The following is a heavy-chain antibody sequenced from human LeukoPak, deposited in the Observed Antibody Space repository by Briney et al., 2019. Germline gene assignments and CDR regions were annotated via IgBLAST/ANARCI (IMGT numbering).Heavy chain of an antibody. CDR3: AKGRNYYDSSGYYYGYYFDY. Sequence: PGGSLRLSCAASGFTFSSYAMSWVRQAPGKGLEWVSAISGSGGSIYYADSVKGRFTISRDNSKNTLYLQMNSLRAEDTAVYYCAKGRNYYDSSGYYYGYYFDYWGQGTLVTVSS. J-gene: IGHJ4*02. D-gene: IGHD3-22*01. CDR2: ISGSGGSI. CDR1: GFTFSSYA. V-gene: IGHV3-23*01.